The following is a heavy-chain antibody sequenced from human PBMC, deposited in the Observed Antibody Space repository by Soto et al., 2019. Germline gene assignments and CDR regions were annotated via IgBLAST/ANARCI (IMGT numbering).Heavy chain of an antibody. J-gene: IGHJ6*02. Sequence: QVQLVQSGVEVKKPGSSVKVSCKASGGTFSSYAISWVRQAPGQGLKWMGGIIPIFGTANYAQKFQGRVTITADESTSTAYMELSSLRSEDTAVYYCARDGSVVPAAEENYYYGMDVWGQGTTVTVSS. V-gene: IGHV1-69*01. CDR2: IIPIFGTA. CDR3: ARDGSVVPAAEENYYYGMDV. D-gene: IGHD2-2*01. CDR1: GGTFSSYA.